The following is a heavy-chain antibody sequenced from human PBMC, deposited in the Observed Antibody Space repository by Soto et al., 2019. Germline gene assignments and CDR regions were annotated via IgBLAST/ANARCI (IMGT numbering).Heavy chain of an antibody. CDR2: IYWDDSN. J-gene: IGHJ6*02. CDR3: AQRTNSGSGRLSMDV. D-gene: IGHD3-10*01. CDR1: GFSLTSSGVG. V-gene: IGHV2-5*02. Sequence: QITLKESGPTLVKPTQTLTLTCTFSGFSLTSSGVGVGWIRQPPGKALECLAIIYWDDSNRYSPSLKSRLAITKDTSKNQVVLTMTNMDPVDTATYYCAQRTNSGSGRLSMDVWGQGTTVTVSS.